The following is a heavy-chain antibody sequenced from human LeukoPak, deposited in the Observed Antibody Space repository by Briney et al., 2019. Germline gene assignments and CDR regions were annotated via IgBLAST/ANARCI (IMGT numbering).Heavy chain of an antibody. CDR2: IIPVFGTA. CDR3: AREGYEQQLVDY. V-gene: IGHV1-69*13. J-gene: IGHJ4*02. CDR1: GGTFSSYT. Sequence: SVKVSCKASGGTFSSYTISWVRQAPGQGLEWMGGIIPVFGTANYAQKFQGRVTITADESTSTAYMELSSRRSDDTAVYYCAREGYEQQLVDYWGQGTLVTVSS. D-gene: IGHD6-13*01.